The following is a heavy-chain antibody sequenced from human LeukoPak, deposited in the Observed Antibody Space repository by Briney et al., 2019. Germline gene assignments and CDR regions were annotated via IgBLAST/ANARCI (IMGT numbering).Heavy chain of an antibody. V-gene: IGHV1-69*13. CDR3: ASPMVRGVIFEYFQH. D-gene: IGHD3-10*01. CDR1: GGTFSSYA. Sequence: SVKVSCKASGGTFSSYAISWVRQAPGQGLEWMGGIIPIFGTANYAQKFQGRVTITADESTSTAYMELSSLRSEDTAVYYCASPMVRGVIFEYFQHWGQGTLATVSS. CDR2: IIPIFGTA. J-gene: IGHJ1*01.